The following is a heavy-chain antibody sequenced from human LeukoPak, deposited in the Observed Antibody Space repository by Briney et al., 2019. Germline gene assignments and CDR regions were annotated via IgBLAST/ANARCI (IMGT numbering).Heavy chain of an antibody. D-gene: IGHD4-17*01. V-gene: IGHV3-53*01. J-gene: IGHJ4*02. Sequence: GGSLRRSCAASAFTFSSNYRSWLRQAPGKGLEWVSVIYSGGSTYYSDSVKGRFTISRDNSKNTLYLQMNSLRAEDTAVYYCAASRDYGDLEYWGQGTLVTVSS. CDR1: AFTFSSNY. CDR2: IYSGGST. CDR3: AASRDYGDLEY.